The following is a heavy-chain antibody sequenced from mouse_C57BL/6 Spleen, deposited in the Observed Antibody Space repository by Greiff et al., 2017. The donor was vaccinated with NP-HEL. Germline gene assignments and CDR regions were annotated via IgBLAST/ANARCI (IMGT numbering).Heavy chain of an antibody. J-gene: IGHJ2*01. V-gene: IGHV5-16*01. CDR2: INYDGSST. Sequence: EVKLVESEGGLVQPGSSMKLSCTASGFTFSDYYMAWVRQVPEKGLEWVANINYDGSSTYYLDSLKSRFIISRDNAKNILYLQMSSLKSEDTATYYCARADDGYFDYWGQGTTLTVSS. D-gene: IGHD2-3*01. CDR1: GFTFSDYY. CDR3: ARADDGYFDY.